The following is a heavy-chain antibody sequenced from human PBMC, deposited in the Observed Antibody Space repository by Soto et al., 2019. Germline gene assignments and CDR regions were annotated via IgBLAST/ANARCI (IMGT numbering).Heavy chain of an antibody. J-gene: IGHJ4*02. CDR3: ASSAVSPVGGVIGAFDY. CDR1: GYTFTAYA. D-gene: IGHD3-16*02. V-gene: IGHV1-3*05. Sequence: QVQLVQSGAEEKKPGASVKVSCQASGYTFTAYAIHWVRQAPGQRLEWMGWINAGNGNTRYLQKFQTRITXAXXTSASTANMELTSLTVADTAVYYCASSAVSPVGGVIGAFDYWGQGNLVAVSS. CDR2: INAGNGNT.